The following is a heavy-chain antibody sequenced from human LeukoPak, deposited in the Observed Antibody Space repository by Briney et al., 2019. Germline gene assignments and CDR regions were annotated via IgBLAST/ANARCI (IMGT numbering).Heavy chain of an antibody. D-gene: IGHD6-19*01. Sequence: SETLSLTCTVSGGSFSSYYWTWIRQPPGKGLEWIGYIYYSGSADYNPSLTSRVTISVDTSKNQFSLRLSSVTAADTAVYYCARGRLARSPYFDYWGQGTLVTVSS. CDR1: GGSFSSYY. CDR3: ARGRLARSPYFDY. CDR2: IYYSGSA. J-gene: IGHJ4*02. V-gene: IGHV4-59*01.